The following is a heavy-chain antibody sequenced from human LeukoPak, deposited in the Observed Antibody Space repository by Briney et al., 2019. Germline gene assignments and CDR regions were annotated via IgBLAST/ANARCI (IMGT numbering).Heavy chain of an antibody. CDR3: ARPFSVYGNWFDP. CDR2: INHSGST. Sequence: SETLSLTCAVYGGSFSGYYWSWIRQPPGKGLEWIGEINHSGSTNYNPSLKSRVTISVDTSKNQFSLKLSSVTAADTAVYYCARPFSVYGNWFDPWGQGTLVTVSS. CDR1: GGSFSGYY. J-gene: IGHJ5*02. V-gene: IGHV4-34*01. D-gene: IGHD3-16*02.